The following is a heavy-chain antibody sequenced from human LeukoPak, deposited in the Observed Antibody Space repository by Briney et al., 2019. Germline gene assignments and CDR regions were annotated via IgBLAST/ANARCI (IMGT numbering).Heavy chain of an antibody. CDR3: AAGTQWELNYYYYGMDV. J-gene: IGHJ6*02. Sequence: SVKVSCKASGGTFSSYAISWVRQARGQRLEWIGWIVVGSGNTNYAQKFQERVTITRDMSTSTAYMELSSLRSEDTAVYYCAAGTQWELNYYYYGMDVWGQGTTVTVSS. V-gene: IGHV1-58*02. CDR1: GGTFSSYA. CDR2: IVVGSGNT. D-gene: IGHD1-26*01.